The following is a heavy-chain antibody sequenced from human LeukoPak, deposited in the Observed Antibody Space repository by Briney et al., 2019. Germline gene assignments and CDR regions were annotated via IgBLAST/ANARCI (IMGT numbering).Heavy chain of an antibody. CDR1: GGTFSSYA. D-gene: IGHD1-1*01. J-gene: IGHJ4*02. CDR2: IIPIFGTA. Sequence: ASVKVSCKASGGTFSSYAISWVRQAPGQGLEWMGGIIPIFGTANYAQKFQGRVTITADESTSTAYMELSSLRSEDTAVYYCARDDGSSAELEPFDYWGQGTLVTVSS. V-gene: IGHV1-69*13. CDR3: ARDDGSSAELEPFDY.